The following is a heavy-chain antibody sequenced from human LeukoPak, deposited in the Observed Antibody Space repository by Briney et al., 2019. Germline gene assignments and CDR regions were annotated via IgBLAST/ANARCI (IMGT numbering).Heavy chain of an antibody. CDR3: ARHPEPGYCSSTSCHESYFDY. CDR2: ISGSGGRP. J-gene: IGHJ4*02. V-gene: IGHV3-23*01. D-gene: IGHD2-2*01. Sequence: PGGSLRLSCAASGFTFSSCAMSWVRQAPGKGLEWVSAISGSGGRPCYADSVKGRFTISRDNSKNTLYLQMNSLRAEDTAVYYCARHPEPGYCSSTSCHESYFDYWGQGTLVTVSS. CDR1: GFTFSSCA.